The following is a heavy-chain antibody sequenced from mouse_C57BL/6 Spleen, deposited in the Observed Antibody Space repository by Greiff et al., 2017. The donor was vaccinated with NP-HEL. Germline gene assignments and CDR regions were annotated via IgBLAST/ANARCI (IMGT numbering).Heavy chain of an antibody. CDR3: ARDYGSRTGAY. V-gene: IGHV1-26*01. J-gene: IGHJ3*01. CDR1: GYTFTDYY. CDR2: INPNNGGT. D-gene: IGHD1-1*01. Sequence: VQLQQSGPELVKPGASVKISCKASGYTFTDYYMNWVKQSHGKSLEWIGDINPNNGGTSYNQKFKGKATLTVDKSSSTAYMELRSLTSEDSAVYYCARDYGSRTGAYWGQGTLVTVSA.